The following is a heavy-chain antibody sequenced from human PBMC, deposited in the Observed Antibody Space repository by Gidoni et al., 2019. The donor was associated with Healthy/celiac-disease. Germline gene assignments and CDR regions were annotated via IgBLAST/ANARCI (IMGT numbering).Heavy chain of an antibody. Sequence: QVQLVQPGAEVKKPGASVMVSCKASGYTFTSYYIPWVRQAPGQGLEWMGIINPRGGSTNYAQKFQGRVTMARDTSTSTVYMELSSLRSEDTAVYYCARSQGVVVPAAIYYYYGMDVWGQGTTVTVSS. J-gene: IGHJ6*02. CDR3: ARSQGVVVPAAIYYYYGMDV. CDR2: INPRGGST. D-gene: IGHD2-2*01. CDR1: GYTFTSYY. V-gene: IGHV1-46*01.